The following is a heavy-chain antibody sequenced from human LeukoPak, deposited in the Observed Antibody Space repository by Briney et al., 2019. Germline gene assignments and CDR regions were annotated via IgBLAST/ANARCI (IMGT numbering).Heavy chain of an antibody. J-gene: IGHJ4*02. CDR3: ARHFVRRYGDYVHTFDY. CDR1: EFTFSSFA. CDR2: ISSSGGST. V-gene: IGHV3-23*01. Sequence: GGSLRLSCAASEFTFSSFAMSWVRQPPGKGLEWVSTISSSGGSTFYAESVKGRFTISRDNNENTLFLQMNSLRVEDTAVYYCARHFVRRYGDYVHTFDYWGQATLVTVSS. D-gene: IGHD4-17*01.